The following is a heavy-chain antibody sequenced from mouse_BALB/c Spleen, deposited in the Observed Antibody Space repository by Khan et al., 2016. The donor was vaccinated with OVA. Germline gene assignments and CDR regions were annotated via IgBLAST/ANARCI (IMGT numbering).Heavy chain of an antibody. CDR1: GYTFTNYG. D-gene: IGHD1-1*02. J-gene: IGHJ1*01. V-gene: IGHV9-3-1*01. CDR3: GRGGYWYFDV. CDR2: INTYTGEP. Sequence: QIQLVQSGPELKKPGETVKISCKASGYTFTNYGMNWVKQAPGKGLKWMGWINTYTGEPTYADDFKGRFAFSLETSASTAYLQINNLKNEDTATYFCGRGGYWYFDVWGAGTTVTVSS.